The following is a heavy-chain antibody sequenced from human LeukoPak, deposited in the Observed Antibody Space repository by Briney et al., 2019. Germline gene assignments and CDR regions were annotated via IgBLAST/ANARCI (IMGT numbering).Heavy chain of an antibody. CDR3: ARKKGGSHYDY. Sequence: GASVKASCKASGYTFTGYYMHWVRQAPGQGLEWMGWINPNSGGTNYAQKFQGRVTMARDTSISTAYMELSRLRSDDTAVYYCARKKGGSHYDYWGQGTLVTVSS. D-gene: IGHD1-26*01. CDR1: GYTFTGYY. V-gene: IGHV1-2*02. CDR2: INPNSGGT. J-gene: IGHJ4*02.